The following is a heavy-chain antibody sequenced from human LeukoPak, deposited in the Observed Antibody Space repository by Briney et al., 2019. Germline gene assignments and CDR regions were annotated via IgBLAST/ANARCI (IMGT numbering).Heavy chain of an antibody. D-gene: IGHD2/OR15-2a*01. CDR1: GSFSGHL. Sequence: GGSLRLSCAASGSFSGHLLHWVRQAPGKGLEWVAGMPYDGGEKYYADSVRGRFAISRDNSKNTVYLEMNSLRPEDAAVYYCAREGDRHFTFDYWGRGTLVTVSS. CDR3: AREGDRHFTFDY. J-gene: IGHJ4*02. V-gene: IGHV3-30*01. CDR2: MPYDGGEK.